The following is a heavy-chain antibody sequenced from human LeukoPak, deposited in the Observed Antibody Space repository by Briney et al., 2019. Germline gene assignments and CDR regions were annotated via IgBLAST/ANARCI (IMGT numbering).Heavy chain of an antibody. CDR1: GFTFSTYI. J-gene: IGHJ4*02. V-gene: IGHV3-30*18. Sequence: GGSLRLSCAASGFTFSTYIMHWVRQAPGKGLEWVAVISDDGNNKYYADSVKGRFTISRDNSKNTLYLQMNSLRAEDTAVYYCAKNYDYVWGSYRSAFDYWGQGTLVTVSS. CDR3: AKNYDYVWGSYRSAFDY. CDR2: ISDDGNNK. D-gene: IGHD3-16*02.